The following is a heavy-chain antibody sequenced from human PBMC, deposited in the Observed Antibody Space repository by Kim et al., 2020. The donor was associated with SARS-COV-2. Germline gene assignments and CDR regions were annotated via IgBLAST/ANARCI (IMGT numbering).Heavy chain of an antibody. J-gene: IGHJ5*02. CDR2: IYYSGST. CDR1: GGSISSSSYY. V-gene: IGHV4-39*01. D-gene: IGHD5-12*01. CDR3: ARGYSGYDWEIPFDP. Sequence: SETLSLTCTVSGGSISSSSYYWGWIRQPPGKGLEWIGSIYYSGSTYYDPSLKSRVTISVDTSKNQFSLKLSSVTAADTAVYYCARGYSGYDWEIPFDPWGQGTLVTVSS.